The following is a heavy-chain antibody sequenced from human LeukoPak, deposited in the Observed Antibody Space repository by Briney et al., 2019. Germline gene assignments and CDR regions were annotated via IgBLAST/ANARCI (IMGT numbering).Heavy chain of an antibody. J-gene: IGHJ3*02. CDR2: IKQDGSEK. V-gene: IGHV3-7*01. CDR1: GFTFSSYW. Sequence: GGSLRLSCAASGFTFSSYWMSWVRQAPGKGLEWVANIKQDGSEKYYVDSVKGRFTISRDNAKNSLYLQMNSLRAEDTAVYYCARVGLRYFDWFAFDIWGQGTMVTVSP. D-gene: IGHD3-9*01. CDR3: ARVGLRYFDWFAFDI.